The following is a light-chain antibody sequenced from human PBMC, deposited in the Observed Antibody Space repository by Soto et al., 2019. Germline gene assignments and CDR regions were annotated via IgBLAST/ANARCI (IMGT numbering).Light chain of an antibody. CDR1: SSDIGSYNF. J-gene: IGLJ2*01. CDR3: TSYAGGNILV. CDR2: EVR. V-gene: IGLV2-8*01. Sequence: QSVLTQPASVSGSPGQSITISCTGTSSDIGSYNFVSWYQQHPGKAPKVMLYEVRRRPSGVPDRFSGSKSGNTASLTVSGLQADDEADYYCTSYAGGNILVFGGGTQLTVL.